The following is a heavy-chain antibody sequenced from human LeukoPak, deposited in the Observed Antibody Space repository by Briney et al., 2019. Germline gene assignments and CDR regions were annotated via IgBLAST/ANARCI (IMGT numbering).Heavy chain of an antibody. J-gene: IGHJ4*02. V-gene: IGHV4-59*01. Sequence: SETLSPTCTVSGGSISSYYWSWIRQPPGKGLEWIGYIYYSGSTTYNPSLKSRVSISVDTSKNQFSLKLSSVTAADTAVYYCARGVAGTGLGGAFDYWGQGTLVTVSS. CDR2: IYYSGST. D-gene: IGHD1-1*01. CDR3: ARGVAGTGLGGAFDY. CDR1: GGSISSYY.